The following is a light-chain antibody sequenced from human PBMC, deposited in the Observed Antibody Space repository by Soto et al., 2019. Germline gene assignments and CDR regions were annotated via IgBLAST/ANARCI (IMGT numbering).Light chain of an antibody. J-gene: IGLJ2*01. CDR2: NIG. V-gene: IGLV1-44*01. CDR3: STWDDSLNDVV. CDR1: NSNIGRNP. Sequence: QSVLTQPPSAAGTPGQRVSIPCSGTNSNIGRNPVMWYQQMPGTAPRLIIYNIGQRPSGVPDRFSGSQSGTSASLAISGLQSEDESDYFCSTWDDSLNDVVFGGGTKVTVL.